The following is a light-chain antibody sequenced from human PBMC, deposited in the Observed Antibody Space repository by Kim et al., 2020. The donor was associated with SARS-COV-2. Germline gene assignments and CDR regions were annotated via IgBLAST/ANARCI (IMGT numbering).Light chain of an antibody. CDR1: NLGTKY. J-gene: IGLJ2*01. CDR2: PDT. Sequence: SYELTQPPSVSVSPGQTASSTCSGDNLGTKYVCWYQQKPGQSPVVVIYPDTKRPSGIPARFSASNSGNTATLTISGAQTMDEADYYCQAWDTTSPVVFGGGTQLTVL. CDR3: QAWDTTSPVV. V-gene: IGLV3-1*01.